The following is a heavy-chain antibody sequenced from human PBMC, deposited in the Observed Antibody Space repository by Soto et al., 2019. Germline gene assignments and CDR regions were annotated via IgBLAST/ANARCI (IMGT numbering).Heavy chain of an antibody. D-gene: IGHD2-15*01. CDR1: GGSISSYY. CDR3: ARDRVEVVVAYPHYYGMDV. CDR2: IYYSGST. V-gene: IGHV4-59*01. J-gene: IGHJ6*02. Sequence: PSETLSLTCTVSGGSISSYYWSWIRQPPGKGLEWIGYIYYSGSTNYNPSLKSRVTISVDTSKNQFSLKLSSVTAADTAVYYCARDRVEVVVAYPHYYGMDVWGQGTTVTVSS.